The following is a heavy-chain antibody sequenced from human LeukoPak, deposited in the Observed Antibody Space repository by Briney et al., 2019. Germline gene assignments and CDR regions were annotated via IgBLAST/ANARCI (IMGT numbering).Heavy chain of an antibody. J-gene: IGHJ4*02. CDR1: GYSISSGYY. D-gene: IGHD3-16*01. Sequence: SETLSLTCAVSGYSISSGYYWDWIRQPPGKGLEWIGTVYHSGTTFYNSSLKSRITISVDTYKNQFSLKLSSVTAADTAVYFCARDERFGVLNFWGQGTLVTVSS. CDR3: ARDERFGVLNF. V-gene: IGHV4-38-2*02. CDR2: VYHSGTT.